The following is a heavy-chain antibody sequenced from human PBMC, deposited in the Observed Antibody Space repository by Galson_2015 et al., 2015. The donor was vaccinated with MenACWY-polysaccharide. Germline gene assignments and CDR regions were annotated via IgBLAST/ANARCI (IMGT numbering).Heavy chain of an antibody. J-gene: IGHJ5*02. CDR3: ARGRVTVRDTWFDP. V-gene: IGHV4-59*09. CDR2: GST. Sequence: GSTKYSPSLKSRVTMSLDTSTNPFSLRLTSVTAADTAVYHCARGRVTVRDTWFDPWGPGTLVTVSS. D-gene: IGHD1-14*01.